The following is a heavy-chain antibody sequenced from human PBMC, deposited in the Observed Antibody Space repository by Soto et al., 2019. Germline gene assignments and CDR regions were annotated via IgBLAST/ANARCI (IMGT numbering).Heavy chain of an antibody. CDR1: GYTFTSYD. D-gene: IGHD2-2*01. Sequence: ASVKVSCKASGYTFTSYDINWVRQATGQGLEWMGWMNPNSGNTGYAQKFQGRVTMTRNTSISTAYMELSSLRSEDTAVYYCARDAWDIVVVPAAMPNRNYGMDVWGQGTTVTVSS. J-gene: IGHJ6*02. CDR2: MNPNSGNT. CDR3: ARDAWDIVVVPAAMPNRNYGMDV. V-gene: IGHV1-8*01.